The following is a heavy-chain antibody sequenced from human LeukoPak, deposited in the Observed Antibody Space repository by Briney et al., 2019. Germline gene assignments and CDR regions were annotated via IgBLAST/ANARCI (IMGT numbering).Heavy chain of an antibody. J-gene: IGHJ5*02. D-gene: IGHD3-22*01. V-gene: IGHV4-34*01. CDR1: GGSFSGYY. CDR3: ARAIGHYDSSGSIFDH. CDR2: INHSGST. Sequence: SETLSLTCAVYGGSFSGYYWSWIRQPPGKGLEWIGEINHSGSTNYNPSLKSRVTISVDTSKNQFSLKLSSVTAADTAVYYCARAIGHYDSSGSIFDHSGQGTLVTVSS.